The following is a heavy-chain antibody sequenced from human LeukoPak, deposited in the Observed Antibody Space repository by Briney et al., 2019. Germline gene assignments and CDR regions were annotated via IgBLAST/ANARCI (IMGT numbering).Heavy chain of an antibody. D-gene: IGHD1-1*01. V-gene: IGHV4-28*05. CDR1: GYSISSSNY. CDR2: IYYSGSI. J-gene: IGHJ4*02. CDR3: ARLDPSDFDY. Sequence: SETLSLTCAVSGYSISSSNYWAWIRQPPGKGLEWIGHIYYSGSIYYNPSLKSRVTMSVDTSKNQFSLKLSSVTAADTAVYYCARLDPSDFDYWGQGTLVTVSS.